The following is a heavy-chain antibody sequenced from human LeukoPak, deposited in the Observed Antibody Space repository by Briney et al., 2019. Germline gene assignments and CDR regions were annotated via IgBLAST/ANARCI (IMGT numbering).Heavy chain of an antibody. CDR1: GFTFSSYA. J-gene: IGHJ4*02. V-gene: IGHV3-74*01. CDR3: ARGSSVVGLD. CDR2: INGDGSST. Sequence: PGRSLRLSCAASGFTFSSYAMHWVRQAPGKGLVWVSRINGDGSSTSYADSVKGRFTISRDSAKNTLYLQMNSLRAEDTAVYYCARGSSVVGLDWGQGTLVTVSS. D-gene: IGHD2-15*01.